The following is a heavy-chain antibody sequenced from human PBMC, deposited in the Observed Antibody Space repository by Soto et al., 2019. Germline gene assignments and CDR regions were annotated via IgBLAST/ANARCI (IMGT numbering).Heavy chain of an antibody. CDR3: ARDPSIAARMSWFDP. D-gene: IGHD6-6*01. CDR1: GGSISSYY. CDR2: IYYSGST. J-gene: IGHJ5*02. Sequence: SETLSLTCTVSGGSISSYYWSWMRQPPGKGLEWIGYIYYSGSTNYNPSLKSRVTISVDTSKNQFSLKLSSVTAADTAVYYCARDPSIAARMSWFDPWGQGTLVTVSS. V-gene: IGHV4-59*01.